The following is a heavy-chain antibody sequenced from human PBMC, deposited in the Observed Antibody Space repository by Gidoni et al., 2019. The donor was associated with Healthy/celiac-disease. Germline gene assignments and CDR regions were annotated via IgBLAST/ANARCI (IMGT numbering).Heavy chain of an antibody. CDR3: ARADYGGNSDKFMPMPNWFDP. D-gene: IGHD4-17*01. V-gene: IGHV4-34*01. CDR2: INHSGST. Sequence: QVQLQQWGAGLLKPSETLSLTCAVYGGSFSGYYWSWIRQPPGKGLEWIGEINHSGSTNYNPSLKSRVTISVDTSKNQFSLKLSSVTAADTAVYYCARADYGGNSDKFMPMPNWFDPWGQGTLVTVSS. CDR1: GGSFSGYY. J-gene: IGHJ5*02.